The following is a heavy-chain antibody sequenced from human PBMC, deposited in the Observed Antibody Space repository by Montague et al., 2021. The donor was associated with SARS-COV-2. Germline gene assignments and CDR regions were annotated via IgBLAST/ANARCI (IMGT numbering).Heavy chain of an antibody. CDR1: GGSFSGYY. CDR2: INHSGST. D-gene: IGHD5-12*01. J-gene: IGHJ4*02. CDR3: ARGQTNNIGMVATRLDY. V-gene: IGHV4-34*01. Sequence: SETLSLTCAVYGGSFSGYYWNWIRQPPAKGLEWIGEINHSGSTNYNPSLNSRVTISVDTSNNQFSLKLTSVTAADTAVYYCARGQTNNIGMVATRLDYWGQGTLVTVSS.